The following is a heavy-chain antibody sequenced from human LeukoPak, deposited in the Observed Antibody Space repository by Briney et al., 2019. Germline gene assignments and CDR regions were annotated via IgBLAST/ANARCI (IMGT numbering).Heavy chain of an antibody. CDR2: IYYSGST. CDR1: GGSISSSSYY. CDR3: ARVKKEYYYGSGSYSYYYYYYMDV. Sequence: SETLSLTCTVSGGSISSSSYYWGWIRQPPGKGLEWIGSIYYSGSTYYNPSLKSRVTISVDTSKNQFSLKLSSVTAADTAVYYCARVKKEYYYGSGSYSYYYYYYMDVWGKGTTVTISS. V-gene: IGHV4-39*07. D-gene: IGHD3-10*01. J-gene: IGHJ6*03.